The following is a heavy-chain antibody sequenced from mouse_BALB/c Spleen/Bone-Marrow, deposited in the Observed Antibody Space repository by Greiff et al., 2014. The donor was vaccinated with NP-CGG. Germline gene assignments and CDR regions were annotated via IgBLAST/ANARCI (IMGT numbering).Heavy chain of an antibody. Sequence: QVQLQQSGAELVKPGASVKLTCKASGYTLTSYYMYWVKQRPGQGLEWIGEINPSNGGTNFNEKFKSKATLTVDKSSSTAYMQLSSLTSEDSAVYYCTRGGAYYRYTSFAYWGQGTLVTVSA. J-gene: IGHJ3*01. CDR2: INPSNGGT. CDR3: TRGGAYYRYTSFAY. V-gene: IGHV1S81*02. CDR1: GYTLTSYY. D-gene: IGHD2-14*01.